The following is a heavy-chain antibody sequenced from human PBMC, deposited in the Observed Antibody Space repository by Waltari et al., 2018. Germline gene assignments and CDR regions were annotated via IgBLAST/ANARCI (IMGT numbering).Heavy chain of an antibody. CDR2: IYHTGST. CDR3: ASRAVAGNNFDY. J-gene: IGHJ4*02. V-gene: IGHV4-4*02. Sequence: QVQLQESGPGLVKPLGTLSLTCAVSGGSIYINNWWSWVRQAPGQGLDWIGEIYHTGSTNYSPALKSRVTISVDKSRNHFSLNLTSVTVADTALYYCASRAVAGNNFDYWGQGRLVTVSS. D-gene: IGHD6-19*01. CDR1: GGSIYINNW.